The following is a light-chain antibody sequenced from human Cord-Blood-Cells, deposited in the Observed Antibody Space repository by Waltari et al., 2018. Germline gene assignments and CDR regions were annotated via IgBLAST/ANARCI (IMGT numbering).Light chain of an antibody. CDR2: LGS. Sequence: DIVMTQSPLSLPVTPGKPASISCRSSPSLLHSNGYNYLDWYLQKPGQSPQLLIYLGSNRASGVPDRFSGSGSGTDFTLKISRVEAEDVGVYYCMQALQTSWTFGQGTKVEIK. CDR3: MQALQTSWT. V-gene: IGKV2-28*01. J-gene: IGKJ1*01. CDR1: PSLLHSNGYNY.